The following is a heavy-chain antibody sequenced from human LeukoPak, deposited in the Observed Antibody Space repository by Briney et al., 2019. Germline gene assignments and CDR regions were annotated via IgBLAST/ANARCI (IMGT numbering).Heavy chain of an antibody. J-gene: IGHJ1*01. V-gene: IGHV3-74*01. CDR2: IDADGTDT. D-gene: IGHD3-3*01. Sequence: PGGSLRLSCAASGFTFSSYWMHWVRQAPGKGLVWVSRIDADGTDTAYADSVKGRFTVSRDNAKSTLYLQMNSLRAEDTAVYYCAKHIYGVVSIQQWGQGTLVTVSS. CDR3: AKHIYGVVSIQQ. CDR1: GFTFSSYW.